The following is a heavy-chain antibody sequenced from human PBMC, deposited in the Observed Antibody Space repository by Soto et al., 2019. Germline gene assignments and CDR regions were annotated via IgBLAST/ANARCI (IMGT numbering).Heavy chain of an antibody. CDR2: INHSGST. V-gene: IGHV4-34*01. CDR3: ARRVAVRISSSWYWSYYYMDV. CDR1: GGSFSGYY. D-gene: IGHD6-13*01. J-gene: IGHJ6*03. Sequence: SETLSLTCAVYGGSFSGYYWSWIRQPPGKGPEWIGEINHSGSTNYNPSLKSRVTISVDTSKNQFSLKLSSVTAADTAVYYCARRVAVRISSSWYWSYYYMDVWDKGTTVTVSS.